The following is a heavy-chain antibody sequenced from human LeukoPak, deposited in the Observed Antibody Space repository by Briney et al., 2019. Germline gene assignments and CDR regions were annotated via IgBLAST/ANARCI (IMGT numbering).Heavy chain of an antibody. CDR1: GYTFNNHY. CDR3: ARDAFTVGATGENWFDP. CDR2: INPNSGAA. D-gene: IGHD1-26*01. Sequence: ASVKVSCKASGYTFNNHYMYWVRQAPGQGLEWMGRINPNSGAARYAQMFQGRVILTRDTSLSTVYMELSRLGSDDTAIYYCARDAFTVGATGENWFDPWGQGTLVTVSS. V-gene: IGHV1-2*06. J-gene: IGHJ5*02.